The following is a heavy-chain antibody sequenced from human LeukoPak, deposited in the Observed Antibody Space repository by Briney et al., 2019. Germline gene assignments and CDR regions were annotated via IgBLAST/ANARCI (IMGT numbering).Heavy chain of an antibody. D-gene: IGHD4-23*01. CDR1: GFTFSSYS. J-gene: IGHJ4*02. Sequence: GGSLRLSCAASGFTFSSYSMNWVRQAPGKGLEWASSISSSSSYIYYADSVKGRFTISRDNAKNSLYLQMNSLRAEDTAVYYCARDLGNCFDYWGQGTLVTVSS. CDR2: ISSSSSYI. V-gene: IGHV3-21*01. CDR3: ARDLGNCFDY.